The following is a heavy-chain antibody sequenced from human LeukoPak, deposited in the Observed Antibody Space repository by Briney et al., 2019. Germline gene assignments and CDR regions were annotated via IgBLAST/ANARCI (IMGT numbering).Heavy chain of an antibody. CDR1: GYTFTGYF. Sequence: ASVKVSCKASGYTFTGYFMHWVRQAPGQGLEWMGWINPNSGGPNYAQKFQGRVTMTRDTSISTAYMDLSGLRSDDTAVSYCARSRGYCTNGVCYRGFDYWGQGTLVTVSS. J-gene: IGHJ4*02. D-gene: IGHD2-8*01. V-gene: IGHV1-2*02. CDR3: ARSRGYCTNGVCYRGFDY. CDR2: INPNSGGP.